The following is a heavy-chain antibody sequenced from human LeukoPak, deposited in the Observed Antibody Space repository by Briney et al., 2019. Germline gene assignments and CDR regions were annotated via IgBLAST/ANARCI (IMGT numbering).Heavy chain of an antibody. J-gene: IGHJ6*02. D-gene: IGHD2-15*01. CDR2: ISAYNGNT. Sequence: GASVKVSCKASGYTFTSYGISWVRQAPGQGLEWMGWISAYNGNTNYAQKLRGRVTMTTDTSTSTAYMELRSLRSDDTAVYYCARACSGGSCYLLGCYYYGMDVWGQGTTVTVSS. CDR3: ARACSGGSCYLLGCYYYGMDV. CDR1: GYTFTSYG. V-gene: IGHV1-18*01.